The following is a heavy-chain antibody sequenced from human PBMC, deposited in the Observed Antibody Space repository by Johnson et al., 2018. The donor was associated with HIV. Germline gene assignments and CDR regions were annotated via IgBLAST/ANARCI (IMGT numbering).Heavy chain of an antibody. CDR2: IYSGGAT. CDR3: ARGGEQDYGDYSWSDDAFDI. Sequence: VQLVESGGVVVRPGGSLRLSCAASGFTVSDNYMIWVRQAPGKGLEWVSVIYSGGATYYADSVKGRFTISRDNSKNTLYLQMNSLRAEDTAVYYCARGGEQDYGDYSWSDDAFDIWGQGTVVTVSS. CDR1: GFTVSDNY. V-gene: IGHV3-66*01. D-gene: IGHD4-17*01. J-gene: IGHJ3*02.